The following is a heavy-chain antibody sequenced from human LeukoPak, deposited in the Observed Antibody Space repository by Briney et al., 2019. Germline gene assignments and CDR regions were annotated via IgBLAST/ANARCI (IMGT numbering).Heavy chain of an antibody. CDR1: GGSISSSSYY. CDR2: IYYSGST. J-gene: IGHJ4*02. D-gene: IGHD3-22*01. V-gene: IGHV4-39*01. Sequence: SETLSLTCTVSGGSISSSSYYWGWIRQPPGKGLEWIGSIYYSGSTYYNPPLKSRVTISVDTSKNQFSLKLSSVTAAGTAVYYCARQAYDSSDYWGQGTLVTVSS. CDR3: ARQAYDSSDY.